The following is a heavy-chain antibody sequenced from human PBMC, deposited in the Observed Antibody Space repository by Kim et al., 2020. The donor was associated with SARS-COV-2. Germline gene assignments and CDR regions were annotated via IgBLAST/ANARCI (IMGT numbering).Heavy chain of an antibody. CDR2: IYYSGST. CDR1: GGSISSSSYY. V-gene: IGHV4-39*01. Sequence: SETLSLTCTVSGGSISSSSYYWGWIRQPPGKGLEWIGSIYYSGSTYYNPSLKSRVTISVDTSKNQFSLKLSSVTAADTAVYYCARQSVVAAILFDYWGQGTLVTVSS. CDR3: ARQSVVAAILFDY. J-gene: IGHJ4*02. D-gene: IGHD2-15*01.